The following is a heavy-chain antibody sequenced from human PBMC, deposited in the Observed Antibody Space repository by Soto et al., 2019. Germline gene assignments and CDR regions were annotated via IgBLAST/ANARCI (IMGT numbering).Heavy chain of an antibody. CDR3: ASSHAGAHITAAVH. V-gene: IGHV4-59*12. D-gene: IGHD6-13*01. J-gene: IGHJ4*02. Sequence: SETLSLTCTVSGGSMISYYWSWIRQPPGKGLEWIGYIYHSGSTYYNPSLKSRVTISVDRSKNQFSLKLSSVTAADTAVYYCASSHAGAHITAAVHWGQGTLVTVSS. CDR1: GGSMISYY. CDR2: IYHSGST.